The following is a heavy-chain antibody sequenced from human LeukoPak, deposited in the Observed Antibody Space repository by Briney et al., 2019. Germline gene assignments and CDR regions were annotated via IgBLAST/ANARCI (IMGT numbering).Heavy chain of an antibody. V-gene: IGHV3-66*01. CDR3: AREPYHYDSSGYYDH. J-gene: IGHJ5*02. CDR1: GFTIGSSY. CDR2: IYTGGAT. Sequence: TGGSLRLSCAASGFTIGSSYMNWVRQAPGKGLEWVSVIYTGGATYYADSVNGRFTISRDNSKNTLYLQMSSLRVEDTAVYFCAREPYHYDSSGYYDHWGQGTLVTVSS. D-gene: IGHD3-22*01.